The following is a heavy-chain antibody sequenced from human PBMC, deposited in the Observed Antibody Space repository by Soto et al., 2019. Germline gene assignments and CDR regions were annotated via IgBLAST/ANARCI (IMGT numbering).Heavy chain of an antibody. Sequence: ASVKVSCKASGYTFASYAMHWVRQAPGQRLEWMGWINAGNGNTKYSQKFQGRVTITRDTSASTAYMELSSLRSEDTAVYYCARDYGSGSYYIRYYYYYGMDVWGQGTTVTVSS. CDR2: INAGNGNT. J-gene: IGHJ6*02. CDR3: ARDYGSGSYYIRYYYYYGMDV. CDR1: GYTFASYA. D-gene: IGHD3-10*01. V-gene: IGHV1-3*01.